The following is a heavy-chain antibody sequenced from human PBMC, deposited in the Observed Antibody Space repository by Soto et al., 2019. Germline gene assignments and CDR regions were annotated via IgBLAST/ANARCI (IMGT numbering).Heavy chain of an antibody. D-gene: IGHD2-2*01. J-gene: IGHJ6*03. CDR2: ISGSGGST. CDR1: GFTFSSYA. CDR3: AKTPSEDIVVVPAAIWDYYYYYMDV. Sequence: GGSLRLSCAASGFTFSSYAMSWVRQAPGKGLEWVSAISGSGGSTYYADSVKGRFTISRDNSKNTLYLQMNSLRAEDTAVYYCAKTPSEDIVVVPAAIWDYYYYYMDVWGKGTTVTVSS. V-gene: IGHV3-23*01.